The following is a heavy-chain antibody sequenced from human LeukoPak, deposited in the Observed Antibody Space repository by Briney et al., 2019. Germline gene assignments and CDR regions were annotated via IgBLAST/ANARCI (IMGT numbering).Heavy chain of an antibody. J-gene: IGHJ5*01. CDR2: IKSDGSFT. CDR3: VNYNWHSLYDS. CDR1: GFTFSTYW. V-gene: IGHV3-74*01. D-gene: IGHD1-7*01. Sequence: GGSLRLSCAPSGFTFSTYWMYSVRQVPGKGLEWVSRIKSDGSFTAYADSGKGRFTISRENAKNKVYLQMTSLRAEDTAVYYCVNYNWHSLYDSWGQGTLVTGSS.